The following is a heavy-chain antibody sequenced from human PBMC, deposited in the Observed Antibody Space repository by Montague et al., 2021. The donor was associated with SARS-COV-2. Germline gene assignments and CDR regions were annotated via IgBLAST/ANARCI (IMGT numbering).Heavy chain of an antibody. CDR3: ANHGGLLRTFDWLY. Sequence: SLRLSCAASVFTFNSYALSLARQSPGKGLEWVSGIGGSGDYTHYSDSXXGLFTISRDNSKNTLFLQMDNLRADDTAVYYCANHGGLLRTFDWLYWGQGTLVTVSS. V-gene: IGHV3-23*01. J-gene: IGHJ4*02. CDR1: VFTFNSYA. CDR2: IGGSGDYT. D-gene: IGHD3-9*01.